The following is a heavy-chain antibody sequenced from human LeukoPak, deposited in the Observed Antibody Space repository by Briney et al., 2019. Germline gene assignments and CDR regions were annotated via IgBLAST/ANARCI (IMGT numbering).Heavy chain of an antibody. CDR3: ARRLIVGPAFDY. D-gene: IGHD1-26*01. Sequence: SETLSLTCTVSGGSISSYYWSWIRQPPGNGLEWIGYIYSSGSTNYNPSLKSRLTISVDTSKNQFSLKLSSVTAADTAVYYCARRLIVGPAFDYWGQGTLVTVSS. J-gene: IGHJ4*02. V-gene: IGHV4-59*01. CDR2: IYSSGST. CDR1: GGSISSYY.